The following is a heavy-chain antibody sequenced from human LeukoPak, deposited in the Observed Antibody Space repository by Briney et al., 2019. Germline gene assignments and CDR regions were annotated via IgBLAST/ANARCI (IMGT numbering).Heavy chain of an antibody. D-gene: IGHD6-19*01. V-gene: IGHV3-7*04. J-gene: IGHJ5*02. Sequence: PGGSLRLSCAASGFTFSRHWMSWVRQAPGKGLEWVANIKEDGSEKYYVDSVKGRFTISRDNAKNSLYLQMNSLRAEDTGFYYCGGAVAGMDWFDPWGQGTLVTVSS. CDR2: IKEDGSEK. CDR1: GFTFSRHW. CDR3: GGAVAGMDWFDP.